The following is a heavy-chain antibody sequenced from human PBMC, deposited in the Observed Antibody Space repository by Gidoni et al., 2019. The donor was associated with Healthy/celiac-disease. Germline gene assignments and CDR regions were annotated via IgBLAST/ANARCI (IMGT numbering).Heavy chain of an antibody. CDR3: ARIAAADWFDP. D-gene: IGHD6-13*01. Sequence: EVQLVETGGGLIQPGGSLRLSCAASGFTVSSNYMSWVRQAPGKGLEWVSVIYSGGSTYYADSVKGRFTISRDNSKNTLYLQMNSLRAEDTAVYYCARIAAADWFDPWGQGTLVTVSS. CDR1: GFTVSSNY. CDR2: IYSGGST. J-gene: IGHJ5*02. V-gene: IGHV3-53*02.